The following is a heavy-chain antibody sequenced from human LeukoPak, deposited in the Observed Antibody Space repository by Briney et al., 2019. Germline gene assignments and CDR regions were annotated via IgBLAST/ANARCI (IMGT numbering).Heavy chain of an antibody. V-gene: IGHV3-30-3*01. D-gene: IGHD6-19*01. CDR1: GFTFSSYA. J-gene: IGHJ4*02. Sequence: GGSPRLSCAASGFTFSSYAMHWVRQAPGKGLEWVAVISYDGSNKYYADSVKGRFTISRDNSKNTLYLQMNSLRAEDTAVYYCARGLIRSGWNPHFDYWGQGTLVTVSS. CDR2: ISYDGSNK. CDR3: ARGLIRSGWNPHFDY.